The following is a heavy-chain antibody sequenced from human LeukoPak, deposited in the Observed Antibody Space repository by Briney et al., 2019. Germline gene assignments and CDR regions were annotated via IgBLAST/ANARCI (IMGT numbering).Heavy chain of an antibody. J-gene: IGHJ6*03. D-gene: IGHD2-15*01. Sequence: PSETLSLTCTVSGGSISSYYWSWIRQPAGKGLEWIGRIYTSGSTNYNPSLKSRVTMSVDTSKNQFSLKLSSVTAADTAVYYCARLVAATHNYYYYYYMDVWGKGTTVTVSS. CDR3: ARLVAATHNYYYYYYMDV. CDR1: GGSISSYY. CDR2: IYTSGST. V-gene: IGHV4-4*07.